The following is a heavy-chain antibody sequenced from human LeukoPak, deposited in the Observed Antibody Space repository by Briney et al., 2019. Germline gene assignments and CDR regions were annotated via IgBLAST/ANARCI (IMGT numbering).Heavy chain of an antibody. CDR2: ISTSGGST. Sequence: GGSLRLSCAASGFTFGSYAMSWVRQAPGKGLEWVSAISTSGGSTYYADSVKGRFTISRDNSKNTLCLQMNSLRAEDTAVYYCAKADVVVVASTRLTFFDYWGQGTLVAVSS. V-gene: IGHV3-23*01. CDR1: GFTFGSYA. CDR3: AKADVVVVASTRLTFFDY. J-gene: IGHJ4*02. D-gene: IGHD2-15*01.